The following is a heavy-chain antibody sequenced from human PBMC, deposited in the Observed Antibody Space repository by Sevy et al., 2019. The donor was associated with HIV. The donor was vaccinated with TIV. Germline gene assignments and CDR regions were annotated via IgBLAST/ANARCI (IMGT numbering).Heavy chain of an antibody. CDR3: ARESYDFWTGPVDYDYGMDV. CDR2: INPKSGAT. D-gene: IGHD3-3*01. J-gene: IGHJ6*02. Sequence: ASVKVSCKASGYTFSDSGYYVHWVRQAPGQGLEWMGWINPKSGATNYAQKVQGRVTMTRDTSVRTANMELSRLTSDDTAVYYCARESYDFWTGPVDYDYGMDVWGQGTTVTVSS. CDR1: GYTFSDSGYY. V-gene: IGHV1-2*02.